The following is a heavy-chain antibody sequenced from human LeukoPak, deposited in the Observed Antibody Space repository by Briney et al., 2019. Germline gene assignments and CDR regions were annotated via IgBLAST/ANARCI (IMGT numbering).Heavy chain of an antibody. CDR3: AKDYYDFWSGYYTSVYYYYMDV. V-gene: IGHV3-30*02. J-gene: IGHJ6*03. D-gene: IGHD3-3*01. CDR1: GFTFSSYG. Sequence: PGGSLRLSCAASGFTFSSYGMHWVRQAPGKGLEWVAFIRYDGSNKYYADSVKGRFTISRDNSKNTLYLQMNSLRAEDTAVYYCAKDYYDFWSGYYTSVYYYYMDVWGKGTTVTVSS. CDR2: IRYDGSNK.